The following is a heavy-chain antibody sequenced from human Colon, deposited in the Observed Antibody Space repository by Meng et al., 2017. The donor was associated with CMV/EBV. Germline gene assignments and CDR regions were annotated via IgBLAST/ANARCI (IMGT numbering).Heavy chain of an antibody. V-gene: IGHV4-39*07. CDR1: GGSISSSSYY. CDR3: AREDSLVRGARGYFDY. CDR2: IYYSGTT. Sequence: GSLRLSCTVSGGSISSSSYYWGWIRQPPGKGLEWIGSIYYSGTTYYNPSLKSRVTISVDTSKNHFSLNVTSVTAADTAVYYCAREDSLVRGARGYFDYWGQGALVTVSS. D-gene: IGHD3-10*01. J-gene: IGHJ4*01.